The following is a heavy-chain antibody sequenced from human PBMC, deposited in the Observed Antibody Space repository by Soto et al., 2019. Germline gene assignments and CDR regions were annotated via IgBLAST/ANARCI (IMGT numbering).Heavy chain of an antibody. V-gene: IGHV4-39*01. D-gene: IGHD1-26*01. CDR1: GGSISSSSYY. Sequence: QLQLQESGPGLVKPSETLSLTCTVSGGSISSSSYYWGWIRQPPGKGLEWIGSIYYSGSTYYNPSLKSRVTISVDTSKNQFSLKLSSVTAADTAVYYCARLASVTRIVGAEIDYWGQGTLVTVSS. J-gene: IGHJ4*02. CDR2: IYYSGST. CDR3: ARLASVTRIVGAEIDY.